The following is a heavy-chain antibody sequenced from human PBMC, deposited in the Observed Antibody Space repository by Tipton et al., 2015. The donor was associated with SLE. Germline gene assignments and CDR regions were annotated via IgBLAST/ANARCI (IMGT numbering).Heavy chain of an antibody. Sequence: LRLSCTVSGDSITDSGYSWNWVRQHPGAGLEWIGYIHHSGRTDYNPSLRSRVSISRDTSKNQFSLNVNSVTAADTAVYYCARGVTLDVWGQGTTVIVSS. CDR1: GDSITDSGYS. V-gene: IGHV4-31*02. J-gene: IGHJ6*02. CDR2: IHHSGRT. CDR3: ARGVTLDV.